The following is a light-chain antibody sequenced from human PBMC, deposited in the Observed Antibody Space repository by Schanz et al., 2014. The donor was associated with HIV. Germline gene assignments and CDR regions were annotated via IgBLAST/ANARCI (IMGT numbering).Light chain of an antibody. Sequence: EIVLTQSPVILSLSPGERATLSCRASQTVSSNSLGWYQQKRGQVPRLLIYGASTRATGIPYRFSGGGSGTDFTLTISRLEPEDFAVYYCQQSGDSGGTFGGGTKVDMK. CDR3: QQSGDSGGT. CDR2: GAS. V-gene: IGKV3-20*01. J-gene: IGKJ4*01. CDR1: QTVSSNS.